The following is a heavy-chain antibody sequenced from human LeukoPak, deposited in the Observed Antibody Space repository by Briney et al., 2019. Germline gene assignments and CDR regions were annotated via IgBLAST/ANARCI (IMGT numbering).Heavy chain of an antibody. CDR2: ITGSGRST. CDR1: GFTFSNFA. CDR3: AKAPISGYSYGYVDY. V-gene: IGHV3-23*01. Sequence: GGSLRLSCAASGFTFSNFAMSWVRQAPGQGLEWVSSITGSGRSTYYADSVKGRFTISRDNSKNTLYLQMNSLRAEDTAIYYCAKAPISGYSYGYVDYWGQGTLVTVSS. J-gene: IGHJ4*02. D-gene: IGHD5-18*01.